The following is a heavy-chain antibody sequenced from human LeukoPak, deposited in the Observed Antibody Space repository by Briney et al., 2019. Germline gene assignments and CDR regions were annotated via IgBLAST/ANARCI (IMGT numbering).Heavy chain of an antibody. J-gene: IGHJ5*02. D-gene: IGHD3-22*01. V-gene: IGHV5-51*01. CDR2: IYPGDSDT. CDR3: ARQDYYDSSGGDWFDP. CDR1: GYDFTNKW. Sequence: GESLKISCKASGYDFTNKWVAWVRQMPGKGLEWMGNIYPGDSDTRYSPSFQGQVTISADKSISTAYLQWSSLKASDTAMYYCARQDYYDSSGGDWFDPWGQGTLVTVSS.